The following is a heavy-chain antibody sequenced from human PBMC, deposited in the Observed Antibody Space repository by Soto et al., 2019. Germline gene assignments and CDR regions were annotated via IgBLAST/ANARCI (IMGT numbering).Heavy chain of an antibody. D-gene: IGHD3-3*01. J-gene: IGHJ5*02. V-gene: IGHV4-39*01. CDR2: IYYSGST. CDR1: GGSISSSSYY. CDR3: ARHQWLYDFWSGLHGAVTNWFDP. Sequence: SETLSLTCTVSGGSISSSSYYWGWIRQPPGKGLEWIGSIYYSGSTYYNPSLKSRVTISVDTSKNQFSLKLSSVTAADTAVYYCARHQWLYDFWSGLHGAVTNWFDPWGQGTLVTVSS.